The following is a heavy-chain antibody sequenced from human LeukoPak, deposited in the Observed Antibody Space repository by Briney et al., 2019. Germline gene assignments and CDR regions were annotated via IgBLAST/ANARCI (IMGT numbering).Heavy chain of an antibody. J-gene: IGHJ5*02. CDR3: ARVGRPVLVVYAYWFDP. D-gene: IGHD2-8*02. Sequence: PSETLSLTCAVYGGSFSGYYWSWIRQPPGKGLEWIGEINHSGSTNYNPSLKSRVTISVDTSKNQFSLKLSSVTAADTAVYYCARVGRPVLVVYAYWFDPWGQGTLVTVSS. CDR2: INHSGST. V-gene: IGHV4-34*01. CDR1: GGSFSGYY.